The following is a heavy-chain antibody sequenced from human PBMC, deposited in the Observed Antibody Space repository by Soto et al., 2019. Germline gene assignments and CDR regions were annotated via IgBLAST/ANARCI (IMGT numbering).Heavy chain of an antibody. Sequence: EVQLFESGGGLVQPGVSLRLACAASGFTFSSYAMSWVRQAPGKGLEWVSAISGSGGSTYYADSVKGRFTISRDNSNNTLYLQMNSMRAEDPAVYYCAKDQGYSSSPLWGQGTLVTVSS. V-gene: IGHV3-23*01. CDR3: AKDQGYSSSPL. D-gene: IGHD6-13*01. CDR1: GFTFSSYA. J-gene: IGHJ4*02. CDR2: ISGSGGST.